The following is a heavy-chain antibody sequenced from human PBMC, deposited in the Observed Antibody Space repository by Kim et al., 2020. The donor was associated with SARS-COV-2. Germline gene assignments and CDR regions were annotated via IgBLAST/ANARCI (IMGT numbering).Heavy chain of an antibody. V-gene: IGHV1-69*13. CDR2: IIPIFGTA. CDR1: GGTFSSYA. J-gene: IGHJ6*02. Sequence: SVKVSCKASGGTFSSYAISWVRQAPGQRLEWMGGIIPIFGTANYAQKFQGRVTITADESTSTAYMELSSLRSEDTAVYYCARDKCSSTSCYLDGMDVWGQGTTVTVSS. D-gene: IGHD2-2*01. CDR3: ARDKCSSTSCYLDGMDV.